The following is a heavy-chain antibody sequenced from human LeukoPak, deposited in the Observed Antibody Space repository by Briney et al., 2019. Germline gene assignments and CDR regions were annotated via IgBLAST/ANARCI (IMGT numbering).Heavy chain of an antibody. D-gene: IGHD6-25*01. V-gene: IGHV4-4*07. CDR2: IYTSGSN. Sequence: PSETLSLTCTVSGGSRSSYYWSWIRQPAGKGLEWIGRIYTSGSNNYNPSLKSRVTMSVDTSKNQFSLWLSSVTAADTAVYYCARMRLSSYWYFDLWGRGTLVTVSS. CDR3: ARMRLSSYWYFDL. J-gene: IGHJ2*01. CDR1: GGSRSSYY.